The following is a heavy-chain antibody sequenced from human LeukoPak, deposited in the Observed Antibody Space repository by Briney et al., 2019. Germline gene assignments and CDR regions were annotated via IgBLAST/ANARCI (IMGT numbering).Heavy chain of an antibody. CDR3: ATPGHYGDYAGAFDI. Sequence: SVKVSCKASGYTFTSYAISWVRQAPGQGLEWMGGIIPIFGTANYAQKFQGRVTITTDESTSTAYMGLSSLRSEDTAVYYCATPGHYGDYAGAFDIWGQGTMVTVSS. D-gene: IGHD4-17*01. CDR1: GYTFTSYA. V-gene: IGHV1-69*05. J-gene: IGHJ3*02. CDR2: IIPIFGTA.